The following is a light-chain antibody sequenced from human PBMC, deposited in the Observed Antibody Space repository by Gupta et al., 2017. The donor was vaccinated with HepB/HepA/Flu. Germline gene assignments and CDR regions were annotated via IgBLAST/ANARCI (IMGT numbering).Light chain of an antibody. Sequence: QPPLTQPAPVFGSPGQSITISCTGTSSDVGGYSYVSWYQQHPGKAPKLMIYDVSDRPSGVSNRFSGSKSGNTASLTISSLQAEDEADYYCISYTSSSTLVFGGGTKLTVL. V-gene: IGLV2-14*01. CDR3: ISYTSSSTLV. J-gene: IGLJ3*02. CDR1: SSDVGGYSY. CDR2: DVS.